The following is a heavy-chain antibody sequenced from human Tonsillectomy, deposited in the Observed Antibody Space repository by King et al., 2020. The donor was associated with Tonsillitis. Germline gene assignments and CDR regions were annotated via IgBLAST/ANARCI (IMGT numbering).Heavy chain of an antibody. CDR1: GGSISSSSYY. V-gene: IGHV4-39*01. D-gene: IGHD6-13*01. Sequence: LQLQESGPGLVKPSETLSLTCTVSGGSISSSSYYWGWIRQPPGKGLEWIGSIYYSGSTYYNPSLKSRVTISVDTSKNQFSLKLSSVTAADTAVYYCARLLAGSGYSSSWYYFDYWGQGTLVTVSS. CDR3: ARLLAGSGYSSSWYYFDY. J-gene: IGHJ4*02. CDR2: IYYSGST.